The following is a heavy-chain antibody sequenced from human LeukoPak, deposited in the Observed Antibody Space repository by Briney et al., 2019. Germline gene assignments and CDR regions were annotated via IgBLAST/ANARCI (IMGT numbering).Heavy chain of an antibody. J-gene: IGHJ4*02. V-gene: IGHV3-23*01. CDR1: GFTFSSYA. CDR3: AEGSGYYDSSGSTLYYFDY. CDR2: ISGSGGNT. Sequence: QPGGSLRLSCAASGFTFSSYAMSWVRQAPGKGLEWVSAISGSGGNTYYADSVKGRFTISRDNSKNTLYLQMNSLRAEDTAVYYCAEGSGYYDSSGSTLYYFDYWGQGTLVTVSS. D-gene: IGHD3-22*01.